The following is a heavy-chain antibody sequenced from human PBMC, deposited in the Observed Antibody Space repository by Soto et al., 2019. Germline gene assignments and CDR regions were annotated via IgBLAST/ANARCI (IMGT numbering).Heavy chain of an antibody. CDR1: GFTFSSYG. D-gene: IGHD1-26*01. J-gene: IGHJ4*02. CDR2: IWYDGSNK. CDR3: AREHFSGSYYDY. V-gene: IGHV3-33*01. Sequence: QVQLVESGGGVVQPGRSLRLSCAASGFTFSSYGMHWVRQAPGKGLEWVAVIWYDGSNKYYADSVKGRFTISRDNSKNTLYLQMNSLRAEDTAVYYGAREHFSGSYYDYWGQGTLVTVSS.